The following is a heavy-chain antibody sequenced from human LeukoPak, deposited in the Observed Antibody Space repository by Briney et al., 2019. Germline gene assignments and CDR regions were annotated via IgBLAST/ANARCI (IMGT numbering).Heavy chain of an antibody. Sequence: GGSLRLSCAASGFTFSSYGMHWVRQAPGKGLEWVAVMSYDGSNKYYADSVKGRFTISRDNSKNTLYLQMNSLRAEDTAVYYCAKDMVVTGYYYYMDVWGKGTTVTVSS. D-gene: IGHD2-21*02. J-gene: IGHJ6*03. V-gene: IGHV3-30*18. CDR2: MSYDGSNK. CDR1: GFTFSSYG. CDR3: AKDMVVTGYYYYMDV.